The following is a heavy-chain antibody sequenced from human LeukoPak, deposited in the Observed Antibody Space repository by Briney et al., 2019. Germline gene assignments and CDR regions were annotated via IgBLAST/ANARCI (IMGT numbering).Heavy chain of an antibody. CDR3: ARDQYYYDSTEYYDANNFDF. CDR2: IKQDGSEN. Sequence: GGSLRLSCVASGFTFSSYWMSWVRQAPGKGLEWVANIKQDGSENFYVDSVKGRFTISRDNAKNSLYLQMNSLRAEDTAVYYCARDQYYYDSTEYYDANNFDFWGQGTLVTVSS. V-gene: IGHV3-7*01. CDR1: GFTFSSYW. J-gene: IGHJ4*02. D-gene: IGHD3-22*01.